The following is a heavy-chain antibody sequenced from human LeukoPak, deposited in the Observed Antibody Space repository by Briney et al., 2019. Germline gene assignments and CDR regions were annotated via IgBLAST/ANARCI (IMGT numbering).Heavy chain of an antibody. D-gene: IGHD3-10*01. CDR3: AKDKSITMVRGVFGFDY. V-gene: IGHV3-23*01. Sequence: GGSLRLSCAASGFTFSSYAMSWVRQAPGKGLEWVSAISGSGGSTYYADSVKGRFTISRDNSKNTLYLQMNSLRAEDTAVYYCAKDKSITMVRGVFGFDYWGQGTLVTVPS. CDR2: ISGSGGST. J-gene: IGHJ4*02. CDR1: GFTFSSYA.